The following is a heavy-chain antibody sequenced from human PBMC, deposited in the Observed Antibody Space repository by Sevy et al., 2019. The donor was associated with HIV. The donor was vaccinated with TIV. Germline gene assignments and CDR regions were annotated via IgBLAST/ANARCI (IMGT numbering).Heavy chain of an antibody. D-gene: IGHD3-10*01. Sequence: AGSLRLSCAASGFTFSSNGMHWVRQAPGKGLEWVAVIWYDGSNKYYADSGKGSFTISRDNSKNTLYLQMNSLRAEETAVCYCARDLTPWFGELLNYYYYMDVWGKGTTVTVSS. CDR3: ARDLTPWFGELLNYYYYMDV. CDR1: GFTFSSNG. V-gene: IGHV3-33*01. J-gene: IGHJ6*03. CDR2: IWYDGSNK.